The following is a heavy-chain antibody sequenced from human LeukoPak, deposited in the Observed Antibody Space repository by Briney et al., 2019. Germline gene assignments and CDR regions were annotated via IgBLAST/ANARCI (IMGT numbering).Heavy chain of an antibody. CDR1: GGSFSGYY. J-gene: IGHJ4*02. CDR2: IYYSGST. D-gene: IGHD3-9*01. CDR3: ASVYDILTGYYPTLFSY. Sequence: PSETLSLTCAVYGGSFSGYYWGWIRQPPGKGLEWIGSIYYSGSTYYNPSLKSRVTISVDTSKNQFSLKLSSVTAADTAVYYCASVYDILTGYYPTLFSYWGQGTLVTVSS. V-gene: IGHV4-39*01.